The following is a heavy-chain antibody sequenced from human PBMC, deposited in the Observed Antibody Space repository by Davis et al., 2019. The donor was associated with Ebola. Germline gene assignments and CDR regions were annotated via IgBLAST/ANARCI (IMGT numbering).Heavy chain of an antibody. D-gene: IGHD1-26*01. V-gene: IGHV1-2*02. CDR2: INPNSGGT. CDR1: GYTFTGYY. Sequence: ASVKVSCKASGYTFTGYYMHWVRQAPGQGLEWMGWINPNSGGTNYAQTFQGRVTMTRDTSISTAYMELSRLRSDDTAVYYCARVASGSYYTPAVYWGQGTLVTVSS. J-gene: IGHJ4*02. CDR3: ARVASGSYYTPAVY.